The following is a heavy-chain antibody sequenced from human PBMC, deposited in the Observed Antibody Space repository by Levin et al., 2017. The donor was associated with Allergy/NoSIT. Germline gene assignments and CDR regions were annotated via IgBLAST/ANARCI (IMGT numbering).Heavy chain of an antibody. V-gene: IGHV4-31*03. Sequence: SQTLSLTCTVSGGSISSGTYYWSWIRQHPGKGLEWIGYIYYSGSTYYNPSLKSRVTISVDTSKNQFSLKLSSLTAADTAVYYCARESRGCSSGGSCRRVDFWGQGTLVTVSS. CDR2: IYYSGST. CDR1: GGSISSGTYY. CDR3: ARESRGCSSGGSCRRVDF. D-gene: IGHD2-15*01. J-gene: IGHJ4*02.